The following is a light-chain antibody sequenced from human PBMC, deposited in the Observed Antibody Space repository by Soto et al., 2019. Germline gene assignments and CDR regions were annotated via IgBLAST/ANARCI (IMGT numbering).Light chain of an antibody. J-gene: IGLJ3*02. CDR1: SSNIGSNT. Sequence: QSALTQPPSASGAAGQRVTISCSGSSSNIGSNTVNWYQQLPGTAPKLLIYSNNQRPSGVPDRFSGSKSGTSASLAISGLQSEDEADYYCAAWDDSLNGPVFGGGTQLTVL. CDR2: SNN. V-gene: IGLV1-44*01. CDR3: AAWDDSLNGPV.